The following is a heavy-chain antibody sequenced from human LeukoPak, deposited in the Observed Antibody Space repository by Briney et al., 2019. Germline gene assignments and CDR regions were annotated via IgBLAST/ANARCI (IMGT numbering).Heavy chain of an antibody. CDR1: GYSISSGYY. CDR3: ASSIPLWLSYFDY. Sequence: SETLSLTCTVSGYSISSGYYWGWIRQPPGKGLEWIGSIYRSGSTYYNPSLKSRVTISVDPSKNQFSLKLSSVSAADTAVYYCASSIPLWLSYFDYWGQGTLVTVSS. J-gene: IGHJ4*02. V-gene: IGHV4-38-2*02. CDR2: IYRSGST. D-gene: IGHD5-18*01.